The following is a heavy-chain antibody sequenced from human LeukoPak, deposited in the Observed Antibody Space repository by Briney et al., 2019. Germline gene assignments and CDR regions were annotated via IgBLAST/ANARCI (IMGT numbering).Heavy chain of an antibody. V-gene: IGHV4-39*01. J-gene: IGHJ4*02. CDR1: GGSISSSSYY. CDR3: ARSQLGQLVPFDY. Sequence: SETLSLTCTVSGGSISSSSYYWGWIRQPPGKGLEWIGSIYYSGSTYYNPSLKSRVTISVDTSKNQFSLKLSSVTAADTAVYYCARSQLGQLVPFDYWGQGTLVTVSS. D-gene: IGHD6-13*01. CDR2: IYYSGST.